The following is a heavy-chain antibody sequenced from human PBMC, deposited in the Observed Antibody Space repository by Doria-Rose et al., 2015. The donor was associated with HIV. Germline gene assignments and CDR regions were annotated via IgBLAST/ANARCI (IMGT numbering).Heavy chain of an antibody. CDR3: ARGPSDFGDYVAFQH. D-gene: IGHD4-17*01. J-gene: IGHJ1*01. CDR1: GGSCSGYY. Sequence: SLTCAVYGGSCSGYYWTCIRQSPGKGLEWIGAINHGGSTNYNPSLKSRVTISLDMSTNQFSLKVTSVTATDTAVYYCARGPSDFGDYVAFQHGGQGTIVTVS. V-gene: IGHV4-34*01. CDR2: INHGGST.